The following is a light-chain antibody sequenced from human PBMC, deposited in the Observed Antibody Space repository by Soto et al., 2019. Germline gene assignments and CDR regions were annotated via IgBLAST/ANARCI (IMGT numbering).Light chain of an antibody. CDR3: QQLNSYPRT. Sequence: DIQLTQSPSSLSASVVDRVTIACRASQTISNFLNWYQGKPGKAPKLLIYAASTLQSGVPSRFSGSGSGTEFTLTISSLQPEDFATYYCQQLNSYPRTFGQGTKVDIK. V-gene: IGKV1-9*01. CDR2: AAS. J-gene: IGKJ1*01. CDR1: QTISNF.